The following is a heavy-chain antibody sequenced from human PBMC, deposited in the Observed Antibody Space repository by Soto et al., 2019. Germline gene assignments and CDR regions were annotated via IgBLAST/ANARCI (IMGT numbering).Heavy chain of an antibody. CDR3: SSGGSSTSFYYYYMDV. J-gene: IGHJ6*03. CDR2: IRSKANSYAS. Sequence: GGSLRLSCVASGFTFSGSAMHWVRQASGKGLEWVGRIRSKANSYASAYAASVKGRFTISRDDSKNTAYLQMNSLKTEDTAVYYCSSGGSSTSFYYYYMDVWGKGTTVTVSS. CDR1: GFTFSGSA. V-gene: IGHV3-73*01. D-gene: IGHD2-2*01.